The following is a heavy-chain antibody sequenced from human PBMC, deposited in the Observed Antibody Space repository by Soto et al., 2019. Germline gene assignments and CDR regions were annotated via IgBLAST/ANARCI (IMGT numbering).Heavy chain of an antibody. Sequence: SETLSLTCTVSGGSISSSSYYWGWIRQPPGKGLEWIGSIYYSGSTYYSPSLKSRVTISVDTSKNQFSLKLSSVTAADTAVYYCAAYMTTVFYCYYYGMDVWGQGTTVTVSS. D-gene: IGHD4-4*01. CDR1: GGSISSSSYY. V-gene: IGHV4-39*01. CDR3: AAYMTTVFYCYYYGMDV. J-gene: IGHJ6*02. CDR2: IYYSGST.